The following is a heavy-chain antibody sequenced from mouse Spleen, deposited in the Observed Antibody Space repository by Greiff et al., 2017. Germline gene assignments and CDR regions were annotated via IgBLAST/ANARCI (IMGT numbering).Heavy chain of an antibody. CDR3: ARQATTKAMDY. CDR2: ISSGGSYT. J-gene: IGHJ4*01. CDR1: GFTFSSYA. Sequence: EVQVVESGGGLVKPGGSLKLSCAASGFTFSSYAMSWVRQTPEKRLEWVATISSGGSYTYYPDSVKGRFTISRDNAKNPLYLQMSSLRSEDTAMYYCARQATTKAMDYWGQGTSVTVSS. D-gene: IGHD1-1*01. V-gene: IGHV5-9-3*01.